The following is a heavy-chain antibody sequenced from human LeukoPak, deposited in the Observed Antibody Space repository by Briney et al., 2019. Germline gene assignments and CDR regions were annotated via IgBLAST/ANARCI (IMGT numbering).Heavy chain of an antibody. J-gene: IGHJ5*02. V-gene: IGHV3-48*04. CDR3: ARDLSQYYDTSDNWFDP. CDR2: ISSSSNTI. CDR1: GFTFSDYS. Sequence: GGSLRLSCAASGFTFSDYSINWVRQAPGKGLEWVSYISSSSNTIYYADSVKGRFTISRDNAKNTLNLQMNSLRAEDTAVYYCARDLSQYYDTSDNWFDPWGQGTLVTVSS. D-gene: IGHD3-22*01.